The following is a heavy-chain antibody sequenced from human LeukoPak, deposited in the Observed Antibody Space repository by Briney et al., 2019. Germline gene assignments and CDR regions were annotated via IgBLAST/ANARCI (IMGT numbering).Heavy chain of an antibody. D-gene: IGHD6-19*01. J-gene: IGHJ1*01. CDR2: IHPNSGGT. CDR3: ARLAAVPG. Sequence: ASVKVSCKASGYTFTGYYLHWVRQAPGQGLEWMGWIHPNSGGTNYAQKFQGRVTMTRDTSISSAYMELSSLRSDDTAVYYCARLAAVPGWGQGTLVTVSS. CDR1: GYTFTGYY. V-gene: IGHV1-2*02.